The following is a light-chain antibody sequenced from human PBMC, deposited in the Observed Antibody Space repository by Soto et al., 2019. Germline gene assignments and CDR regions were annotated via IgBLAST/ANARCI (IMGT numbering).Light chain of an antibody. V-gene: IGKV1-39*01. CDR3: QQSHSSPWR. CDR2: AAS. J-gene: IGKJ1*01. Sequence: DLALPPPPSFVSASLGARVTITCRARLTIRSYLNWYQQKSGKAPKLLISAASSLESGVPPRFSGSGSGTDFTLTITSLQPEDFATYYCQQSHSSPWRFGQGTKVDIK. CDR1: LTIRSY.